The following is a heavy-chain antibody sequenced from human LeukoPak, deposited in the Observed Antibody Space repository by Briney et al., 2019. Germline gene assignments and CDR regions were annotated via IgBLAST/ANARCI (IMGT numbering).Heavy chain of an antibody. CDR3: ARAPSAGSRIYFDN. Sequence: SETLSLTCTVSGGSISNYYGSWVRKPAGKGLELVGRIYSTGTTAYNPSLNSRVTMSVDTSKNQFSLNLTSVTAADTAVYFCARAPSAGSRIYFDNWGQGTLVTVSS. CDR2: IYSTGTT. J-gene: IGHJ4*02. D-gene: IGHD1-26*01. V-gene: IGHV4-4*07. CDR1: GGSISNYY.